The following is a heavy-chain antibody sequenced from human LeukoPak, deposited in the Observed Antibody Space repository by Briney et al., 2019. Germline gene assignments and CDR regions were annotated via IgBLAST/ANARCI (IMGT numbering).Heavy chain of an antibody. CDR1: GFTFSSCA. J-gene: IGHJ4*02. V-gene: IGHV3-23*01. CDR3: AKGRSSSSTSCSDY. D-gene: IGHD2-2*01. CDR2: ISYSGGST. Sequence: GGSLGLSCAASGFTFSSCAMSWVRQAPGKGLEWVSSISYSGGSTYYADSVKGRFTISRDNSKNTLYLQMNSLRAEDTAVYFCAKGRSSSSTSCSDYWGQGTLVTVSS.